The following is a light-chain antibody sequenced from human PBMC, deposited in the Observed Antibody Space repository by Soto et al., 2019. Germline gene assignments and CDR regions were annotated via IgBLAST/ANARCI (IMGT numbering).Light chain of an antibody. V-gene: IGKV1-5*03. CDR1: QTISSW. CDR3: QHYNSYSEA. Sequence: DIQMTQSPSTLSGSVGDRVTITCRASQTISSWLAWYQQKPGKATKLLIYKASTLKSGVPSRFSGSGAGTEITLTISSLQPDDFANYYCQHYNSYSEAFGQGTKVELK. CDR2: KAS. J-gene: IGKJ1*01.